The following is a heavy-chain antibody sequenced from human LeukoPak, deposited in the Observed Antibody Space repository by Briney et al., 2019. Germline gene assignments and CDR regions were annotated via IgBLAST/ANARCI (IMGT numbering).Heavy chain of an antibody. V-gene: IGHV1-18*01. D-gene: IGHD6-19*01. CDR1: GYTFTSYG. Sequence: ASVKVSRKASGYTFTSYGISWVRQAPGQGLEWMGWISAYNGNTHYAQKLQGRVTMTTDTSTSTAYMELRSLRSDDTAVYYCARVIAVAGLFDYGGQGNLVSVST. CDR2: ISAYNGNT. J-gene: IGHJ4*02. CDR3: ARVIAVAGLFDY.